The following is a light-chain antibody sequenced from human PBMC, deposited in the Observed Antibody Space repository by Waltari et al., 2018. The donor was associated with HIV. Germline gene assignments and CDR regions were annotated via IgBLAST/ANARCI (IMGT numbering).Light chain of an antibody. CDR2: DVV. J-gene: IGLJ3*02. V-gene: IGLV2-14*03. Sequence: QSALPQPASVSRSPRQSITISCTGTSRDVGGATHVPWYQQHPGKAPTLMIYDVVNRPSGVSNRFSGSKSGDTASLTISGLQAEDEADYYCSSYTSSSKWVFGGGTTLTVL. CDR1: SRDVGGATH. CDR3: SSYTSSSKWV.